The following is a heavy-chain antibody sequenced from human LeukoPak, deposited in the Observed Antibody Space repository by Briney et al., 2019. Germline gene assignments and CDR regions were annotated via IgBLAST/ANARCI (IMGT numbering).Heavy chain of an antibody. Sequence: GGSLRLSCAASGFTFSSYSMNWVRQAPGKGLEWVSSISSSSSYIYYADSVKGRFTISRDNAKNSLYLQMNSLRAEDTAVYYCARVRLDCTNGVCYPHYFDYWGQGTLVTVSS. V-gene: IGHV3-21*01. CDR3: ARVRLDCTNGVCYPHYFDY. D-gene: IGHD2-8*01. J-gene: IGHJ4*02. CDR1: GFTFSSYS. CDR2: ISSSSSYI.